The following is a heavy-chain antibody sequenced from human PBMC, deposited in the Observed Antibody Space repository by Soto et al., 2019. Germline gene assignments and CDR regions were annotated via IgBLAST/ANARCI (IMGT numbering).Heavy chain of an antibody. Sequence: PGESLKISCKGSGYSFTSYWIGWVRQMPGKGLEWMGIIYPGDSDTRYSPSFQGQVTISADKSINTAYLQWSSLKASDTAMYYCAGMAAEGYYYYGMEVWGQGTTVTVSS. CDR2: IYPGDSDT. V-gene: IGHV5-51*01. J-gene: IGHJ6*02. D-gene: IGHD6-13*01. CDR1: GYSFTSYW. CDR3: AGMAAEGYYYYGMEV.